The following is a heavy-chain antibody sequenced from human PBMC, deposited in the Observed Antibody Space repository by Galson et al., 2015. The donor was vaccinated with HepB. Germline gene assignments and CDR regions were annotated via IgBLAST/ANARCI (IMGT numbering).Heavy chain of an antibody. CDR3: ARGGKTDNFQNWFDP. Sequence: SVKVSCKASGYTFTGYYMHWVRQAPGQGLEWMGRINPNSGGTNHAQKFQGRVTMTRDTSISTAYMELSRLRSDDTAVYYCARGGKTDNFQNWFDPWGQGTLVTVSS. D-gene: IGHD1-1*01. CDR1: GYTFTGYY. V-gene: IGHV1-2*06. CDR2: INPNSGGT. J-gene: IGHJ5*02.